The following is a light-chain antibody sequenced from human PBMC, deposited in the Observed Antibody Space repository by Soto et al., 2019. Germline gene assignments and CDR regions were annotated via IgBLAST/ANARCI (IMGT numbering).Light chain of an antibody. CDR2: EVT. CDR1: SSDVGGYNY. V-gene: IGLV2-8*01. CDR3: CSDAGSYTDV. Sequence: QSVLTQPPSASGSPGQSVTISCTGTSSDVGGYNYVSWYQQHPGKAPKLMIYEVTKRPSGVPARFSSSKSGNTASLTISGLQAEDEADYYCCSDAGSYTDVFGSGTKVTV. J-gene: IGLJ1*01.